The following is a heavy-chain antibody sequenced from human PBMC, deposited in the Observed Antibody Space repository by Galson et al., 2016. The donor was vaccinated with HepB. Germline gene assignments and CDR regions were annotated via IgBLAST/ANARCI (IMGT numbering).Heavy chain of an antibody. CDR3: VKGNYGDYKGFDV. D-gene: IGHD4-17*01. J-gene: IGHJ4*02. V-gene: IGHV3-30*18. CDR2: ISNDGRNK. Sequence: SLRLSCATSGFIFSNYGMHWIRQAPGRGPEWVAVISNDGRNKYYEDSVKGRLAISRDNSKNTVYLQMDSLTVEDTAVYFCVKGNYGDYKGFDVWGQGALVIVSS. CDR1: GFIFSNYG.